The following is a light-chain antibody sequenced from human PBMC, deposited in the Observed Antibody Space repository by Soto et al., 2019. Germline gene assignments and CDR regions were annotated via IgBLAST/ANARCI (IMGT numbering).Light chain of an antibody. V-gene: IGKV1-13*02. Sequence: AIQLTQSPSSLSASVGDRVTITCRASQGISSALAWYQQKPGKAPKLLIYDASSLESEVPSRFSGSGSGTYFTLTIRTLRHEVFATYYCQQFNIYPNTLGGGTRLVI. CDR2: DAS. J-gene: IGKJ4*01. CDR1: QGISSA. CDR3: QQFNIYPNT.